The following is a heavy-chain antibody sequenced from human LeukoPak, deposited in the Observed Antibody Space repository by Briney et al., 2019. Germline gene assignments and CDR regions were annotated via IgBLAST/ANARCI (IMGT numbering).Heavy chain of an antibody. V-gene: IGHV1-2*02. CDR2: INPNSGGT. D-gene: IGHD3-22*01. CDR3: ARGRTYDSSGYYYRGSFYYYYYMDV. CDR1: GYTFTGYY. J-gene: IGHJ6*03. Sequence: ASVKVSCKASGYTFTGYYMHWVRQAPGQGLEWMGWINPNSGGTNYAQKFQGRVTMTRDTSISTAYMELSRLRSDDTAVYYCARGRTYDSSGYYYRGSFYYYYYMDVWGKGTTVTASS.